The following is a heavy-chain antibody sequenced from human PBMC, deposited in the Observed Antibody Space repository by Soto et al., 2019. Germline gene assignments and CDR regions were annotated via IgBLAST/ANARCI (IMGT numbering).Heavy chain of an antibody. V-gene: IGHV1-69*13. D-gene: IGHD5-12*01. Sequence: SVKVSCEASGGTSSSYAISWVRQAPGQALEWMGGIIPIFGTANYAQTFHGRVTITADESKSTAYMELSSLRSEDTAVYYCAREDGRDGYNYPYFDYWGQGTLVTV. CDR1: GGTSSSYA. J-gene: IGHJ4*02. CDR2: IIPIFGTA. CDR3: AREDGRDGYNYPYFDY.